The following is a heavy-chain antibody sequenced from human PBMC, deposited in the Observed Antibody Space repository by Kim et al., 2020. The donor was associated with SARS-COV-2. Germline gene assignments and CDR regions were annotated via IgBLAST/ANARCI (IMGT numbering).Heavy chain of an antibody. Sequence: GGSLRLSCAASGFTFSSYWMHWVRQAPGKGLVWVSRINSDGSSTSYADSVKGRFTISRDNAKNTLYLQMNSLRAEDTAVYYCASSDYYDSSGYYFLEDYYGMDVWGQGTTVTVSS. CDR2: INSDGSST. V-gene: IGHV3-74*01. CDR1: GFTFSSYW. CDR3: ASSDYYDSSGYYFLEDYYGMDV. J-gene: IGHJ6*02. D-gene: IGHD3-22*01.